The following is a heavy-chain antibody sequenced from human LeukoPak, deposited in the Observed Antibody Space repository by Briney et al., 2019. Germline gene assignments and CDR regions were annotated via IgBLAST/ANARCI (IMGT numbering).Heavy chain of an antibody. CDR3: ARGSEYYDSSGYGNWFDP. CDR1: GYTFTSYE. D-gene: IGHD3-22*01. J-gene: IGHJ5*02. CDR2: MNPNSGNT. V-gene: IGHV1-8*01. Sequence: ASVKVSCKASGYTFTSYEINWVRQATGQGLEWMGWMNPNSGNTGYAQKFQGRVTMTRNTSISTAYMELSSLRSEDTAVYYCARGSEYYDSSGYGNWFDPWGQGTLVTVSS.